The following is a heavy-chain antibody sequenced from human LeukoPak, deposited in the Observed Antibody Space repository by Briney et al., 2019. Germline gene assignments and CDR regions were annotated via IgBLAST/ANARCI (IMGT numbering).Heavy chain of an antibody. CDR1: GYTFTSYG. Sequence: VSVKVSCKASGYTFTSYGISWVRQAPGQGLEWMGWISAYNGNTNYAQKLQGRVTMTTDTSTSTAYMELRSLRSDDTAVYYCARGDYVWGSYVAFDIWGQGTMVTVSS. CDR3: ARGDYVWGSYVAFDI. J-gene: IGHJ3*02. CDR2: ISAYNGNT. V-gene: IGHV1-18*01. D-gene: IGHD3-16*01.